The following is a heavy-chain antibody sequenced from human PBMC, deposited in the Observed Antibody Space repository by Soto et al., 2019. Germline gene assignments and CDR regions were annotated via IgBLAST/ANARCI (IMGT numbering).Heavy chain of an antibody. Sequence: SETLSLTCTVSGGSISSSSYYWGWIRQPPGKGLEWIGSIYYSGSTYYNPSLKSRVTISVDTSKNQFSLKLSSVTAADTAVYYCARDPSLNGGNTNGYIDYWGQGTLVTVSS. CDR1: GGSISSSSYY. D-gene: IGHD2-15*01. CDR2: IYYSGST. CDR3: ARDPSLNGGNTNGYIDY. J-gene: IGHJ4*02. V-gene: IGHV4-39*02.